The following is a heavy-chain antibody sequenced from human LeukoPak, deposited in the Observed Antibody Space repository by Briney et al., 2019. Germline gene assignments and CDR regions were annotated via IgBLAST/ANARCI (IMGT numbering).Heavy chain of an antibody. D-gene: IGHD5-18*01. CDR2: IIPIFGTA. V-gene: IGHV1-69*06. Sequence: SVKVSCKASGGTFSSYAISWVRQATGQGLEWMGGIIPIFGTANYAQKFQGRVTITADKSTSTAYMELSSLRSEDTAVYYCAARAANVDTAMGPLSYWGQGTLVTVSS. J-gene: IGHJ4*02. CDR3: AARAANVDTAMGPLSY. CDR1: GGTFSSYA.